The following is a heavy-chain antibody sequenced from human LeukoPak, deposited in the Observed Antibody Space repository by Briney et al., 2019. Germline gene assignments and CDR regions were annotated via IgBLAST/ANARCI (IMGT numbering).Heavy chain of an antibody. D-gene: IGHD2-2*01. CDR2: INPNSGGT. CDR1: GYTFTGYY. CDR3: ARARVGYCSSTSCWGPYYFDY. V-gene: IGHV1-2*02. Sequence: GASVKVSCKASGYTFTGYYMHWVRQAPGHGLEWMGWINPNSGGTNFAQKFQGRVTMTRDTSISTAYMELSRLRSDDTAVYYCARARVGYCSSTSCWGPYYFDYWGQGTLVTVSS. J-gene: IGHJ4*02.